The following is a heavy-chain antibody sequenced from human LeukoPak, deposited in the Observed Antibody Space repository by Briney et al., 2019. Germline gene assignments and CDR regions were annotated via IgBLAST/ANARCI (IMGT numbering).Heavy chain of an antibody. CDR1: GGSISSGDYY. Sequence: SQTLSLTCTVSGGSISSGDYYWSWIRQPPGEGLEWIGYIYYSGSTYYNPSLKSRVTISVDTSKNQFSLKLRSVTAADTAVYYCARKCSSTSCSPFYYYYYMDVWGKGTTVTVSS. V-gene: IGHV4-30-4*08. CDR2: IYYSGST. D-gene: IGHD2-2*01. CDR3: ARKCSSTSCSPFYYYYYMDV. J-gene: IGHJ6*03.